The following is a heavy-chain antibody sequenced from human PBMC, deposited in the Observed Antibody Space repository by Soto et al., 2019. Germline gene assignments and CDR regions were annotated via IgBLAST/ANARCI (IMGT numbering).Heavy chain of an antibody. V-gene: IGHV1-69*04. J-gene: IGHJ4*02. Sequence: QVQLVHSGAEVKKPGSSVKVSCKDSGGTFSTYSMFWVRQAPGQGLEWMGRIIPMLGVRNYAQRFQDRVTIIADKSTATVHMELSSLRSEDTAVYYCARDPPPPDYWGQGTLVTVSS. CDR2: IIPMLGVR. CDR1: GGTFSTYS. CDR3: ARDPPPPDY.